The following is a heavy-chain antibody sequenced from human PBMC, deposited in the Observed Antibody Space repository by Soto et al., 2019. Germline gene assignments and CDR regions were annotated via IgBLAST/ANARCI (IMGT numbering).Heavy chain of an antibody. J-gene: IGHJ4*02. Sequence: SETLSLTCIVSAGSISGYFWSWIRQPPVNCLEWIAFVYDSGSTNYNPSLKSRVTVSVDTSNNQFSLKLISVTAADTAVYYCARGWSSSWPYWGQGTLVTVSS. CDR2: VYDSGST. CDR1: AGSISGYF. CDR3: ARGWSSSWPY. V-gene: IGHV4-59*03. D-gene: IGHD6-13*01.